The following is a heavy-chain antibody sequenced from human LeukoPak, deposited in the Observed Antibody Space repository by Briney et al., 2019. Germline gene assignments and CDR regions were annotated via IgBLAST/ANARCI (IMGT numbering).Heavy chain of an antibody. CDR2: IYYSGST. D-gene: IGHD6-19*01. CDR1: GGSISSHY. Sequence: SETLSLTCTVSGGSISSHYWRWIRQPPGKGLEWIGYIYYSGSTNYNPSLKSRVTISVDTSKNQFSLKLSSVTAADTAVYYCARTVAGLEYYFDYWGQGTLVTVSS. J-gene: IGHJ4*02. V-gene: IGHV4-59*11. CDR3: ARTVAGLEYYFDY.